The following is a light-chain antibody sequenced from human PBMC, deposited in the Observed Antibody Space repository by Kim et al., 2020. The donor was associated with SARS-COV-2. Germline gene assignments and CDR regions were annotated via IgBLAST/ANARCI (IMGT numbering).Light chain of an antibody. CDR2: GSS. V-gene: IGKV3-15*01. CDR1: QSVRTN. J-gene: IGKJ2*01. Sequence: SLSPGESGTLSCRASQSVRTNLAWYQQRPGQAPRLLFRGSSTRATDLPARFRGSGSGTEFTLTISSLQSEDFAVYYCQQYNTWPYTFGQGTKLEI. CDR3: QQYNTWPYT.